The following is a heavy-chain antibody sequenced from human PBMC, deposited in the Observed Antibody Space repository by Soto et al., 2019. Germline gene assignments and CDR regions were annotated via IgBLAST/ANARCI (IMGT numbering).Heavy chain of an antibody. J-gene: IGHJ6*02. V-gene: IGHV1-69*13. CDR2: IIPILNTA. Sequence: SVKVCCKTSGGTFSSYSFTWVRQAPGQGLEWMGEIIPILNTANFAQKFQSRVTITADEPTSTVYMDLSSLSPDDTAVYYCARVDYDSTYGFYYYGLDVWGQGTTVTVSS. D-gene: IGHD3-10*01. CDR1: GGTFSSYS. CDR3: ARVDYDSTYGFYYYGLDV.